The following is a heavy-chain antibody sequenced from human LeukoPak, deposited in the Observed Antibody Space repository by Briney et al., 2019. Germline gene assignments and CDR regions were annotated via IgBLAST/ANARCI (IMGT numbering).Heavy chain of an antibody. CDR2: IYSDGGT. D-gene: IGHD3-16*01. Sequence: GALRLSCAASGFTVSAKYMSWVRQGPGKGLDWISSIYSDGGTNYADSVKGRFTISRDNSKNTLYLQMNSLRPEDTAVYYCARDGGFGGPGGDNWFDSWGQGALVTVPS. J-gene: IGHJ5*01. CDR1: GFTVSAKY. V-gene: IGHV3-66*02. CDR3: ARDGGFGGPGGDNWFDS.